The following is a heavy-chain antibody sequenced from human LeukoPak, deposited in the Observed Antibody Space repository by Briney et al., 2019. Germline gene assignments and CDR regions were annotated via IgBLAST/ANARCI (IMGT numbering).Heavy chain of an antibody. CDR3: ARVGYNSGYIFDF. D-gene: IGHD5-18*01. J-gene: IGHJ4*02. CDR1: GFTFSDYY. V-gene: IGHV3-11*04. CDR2: ISSGGTTI. Sequence: GGSLRLSCAASGFTFSDYYMSWIRQAPGKGLEWVSYISSGGTTIYYADSVKGRFTISRDNAKNSLYLQMSSLRAEDTAVYYCARVGYNSGYIFDFWGQGTLVTVSS.